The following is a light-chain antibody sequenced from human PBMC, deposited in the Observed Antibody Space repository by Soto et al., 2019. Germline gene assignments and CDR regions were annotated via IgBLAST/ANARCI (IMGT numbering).Light chain of an antibody. Sequence: EIVLTQSPGTLSLSPGERATLSCRASQSVSSSYLAWYQQKPGQAPRLLIYGASSRATGIPDRFSGSGSGTDFTLTISRLEPEDFAVYYCQHWDTFGQGKKLEIK. V-gene: IGKV3-20*01. CDR1: QSVSSSY. CDR2: GAS. J-gene: IGKJ2*01. CDR3: QHWDT.